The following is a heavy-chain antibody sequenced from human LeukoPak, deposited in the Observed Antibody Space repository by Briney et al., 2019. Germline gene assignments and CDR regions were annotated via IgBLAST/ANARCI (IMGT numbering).Heavy chain of an antibody. V-gene: IGHV6-1*01. CDR1: GDSVSSNSAA. CDR3: ARETLSSGWLNYYYYYYMDV. Sequence: SQTLSLTCAISGDSVSSNSAAWNWIRQSPSRGLEWLGRTYYRSKWYNDYAVSVKSRITINPGTSKNQFSLQLNSVTPEDTAVYYCARETLSSGWLNYYYYYYMDVWGKGTTVTISS. CDR2: TYYRSKWYN. J-gene: IGHJ6*03. D-gene: IGHD6-19*01.